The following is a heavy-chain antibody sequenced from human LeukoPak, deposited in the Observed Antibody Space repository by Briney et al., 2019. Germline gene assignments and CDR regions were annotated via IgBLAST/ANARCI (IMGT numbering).Heavy chain of an antibody. D-gene: IGHD6-19*01. CDR1: GFTFSSYP. Sequence: GGSLRLSCAASGFTFSSYPMTWFRQAPGKGLEWVSSISGGSERIFHADSVKGRFTISRDNSKNTLYLQMNSLRAEDTAVYYCAKDLSSGWSLGYWGQGTLVTVSS. V-gene: IGHV3-23*01. CDR3: AKDLSSGWSLGY. J-gene: IGHJ4*02. CDR2: ISGGSERI.